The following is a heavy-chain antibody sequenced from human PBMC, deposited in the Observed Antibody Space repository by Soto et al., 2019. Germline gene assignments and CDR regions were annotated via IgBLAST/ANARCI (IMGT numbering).Heavy chain of an antibody. CDR1: GFTFNAYA. Sequence: EVQLLESGGGLVQPGGSLRLSCAASGFTFNAYAMTWVRQAPGKGLEWVSAIGGSGGNRYYAASVKGRFTISRDNSKHTLDLQMSRLRVEDTAVYYRARVASDYINSVDHWGQGILVTVSS. J-gene: IGHJ4*02. V-gene: IGHV3-23*01. CDR3: ARVASDYINSVDH. D-gene: IGHD4-4*01. CDR2: IGGSGGNR.